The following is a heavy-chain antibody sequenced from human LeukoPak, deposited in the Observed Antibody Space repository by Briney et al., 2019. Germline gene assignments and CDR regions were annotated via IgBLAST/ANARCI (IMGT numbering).Heavy chain of an antibody. CDR1: GFTFSNAW. Sequence: PGGSLRLSCAASGFTFSNAWMSWVRQAPGKGLEWVGRIKSKTDGGTTDYAAPVKGRFTISRDDSKNTLYLQMNSLKTEDTAVYYCTTDLEVATTAWYYFDYWGQGTLVTVSS. V-gene: IGHV3-15*01. D-gene: IGHD5-12*01. CDR2: IKSKTDGGTT. J-gene: IGHJ4*02. CDR3: TTDLEVATTAWYYFDY.